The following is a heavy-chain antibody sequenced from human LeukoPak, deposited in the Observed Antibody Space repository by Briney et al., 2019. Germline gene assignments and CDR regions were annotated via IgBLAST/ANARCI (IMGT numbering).Heavy chain of an antibody. V-gene: IGHV1-3*01. CDR2: INAGNGNT. CDR1: GYTFTSYA. D-gene: IGHD3-3*01. CDR3: ARGVRRTTIFGVVPHYYMDV. J-gene: IGHJ6*03. Sequence: ASVKVSCKASGYTFTSYAMHWVRQAPGQRLEWMGWINAGNGNTKYSQKFQGRVTITTDESTSTAYMELSSLRSEDTAVYYCARGVRRTTIFGVVPHYYMDVWGKGTTVTVSS.